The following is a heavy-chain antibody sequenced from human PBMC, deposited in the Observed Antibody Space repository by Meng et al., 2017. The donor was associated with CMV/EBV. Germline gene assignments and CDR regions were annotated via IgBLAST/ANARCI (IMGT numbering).Heavy chain of an antibody. J-gene: IGHJ6*02. CDR3: ARDTKTYYDFWSGPSGYGMDV. CDR2: IKQDGSEK. CDR1: GFTFSSYW. D-gene: IGHD3-3*01. V-gene: IGHV3-7*01. Sequence: GESLKISCAASGFTFSSYWMSWVRQAPGKGLEWVANIKQDGSEKYYVDSVKGRFTISRDNAKNSLYLQMNSLRAEDTAEYCCARDTKTYYDFWSGPSGYGMDVWGQGTTVTVSS.